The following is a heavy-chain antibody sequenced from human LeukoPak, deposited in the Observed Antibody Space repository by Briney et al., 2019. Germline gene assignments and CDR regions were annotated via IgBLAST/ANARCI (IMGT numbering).Heavy chain of an antibody. J-gene: IGHJ4*02. D-gene: IGHD2-21*02. CDR2: INLDGSVK. CDR3: AKDSMAVTVNFDY. Sequence: PGGSLRLSCAASGFTFSGYWMSWVRQAPGKGLEWVANINLDGSVKHYVDSAKGRFIISRDNAKNTLYLQMNSLRAEDTAVYYCAKDSMAVTVNFDYWGQGTLVTVSS. V-gene: IGHV3-7*03. CDR1: GFTFSGYW.